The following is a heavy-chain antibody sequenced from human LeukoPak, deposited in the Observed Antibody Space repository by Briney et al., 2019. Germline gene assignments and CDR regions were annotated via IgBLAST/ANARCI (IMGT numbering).Heavy chain of an antibody. CDR1: GFPFSSYA. CDR2: ISASGGGT. D-gene: IGHD4-17*01. J-gene: IGHJ4*02. V-gene: IGHV3-23*01. CDR3: AKPLSAVTSGC. Sequence: PGGSLGLSCAASGFPFSSYAMNWVRQAPGKGLEWVAGISASGGGTYYADAVKGRFTISKDNSKSTLYLQMNSLRAEDTAVYYCAKPLSAVTSGCWGQGTLVTVSS.